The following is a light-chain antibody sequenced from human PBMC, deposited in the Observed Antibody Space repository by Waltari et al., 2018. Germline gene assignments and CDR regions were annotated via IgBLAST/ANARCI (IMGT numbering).Light chain of an antibody. CDR3: QQRRNWPLT. V-gene: IGKV3-11*01. CDR1: QSVGTY. J-gene: IGKJ4*01. Sequence: EIVLTQSQDILSFSPGESATLSCRASQSVGTYLAWYQQRPGQSPRLLIYDASYRATGIPARFSGSGSETDFTLTISSLQPEDFAVYYCQQRRNWPLTFGGGTRVQI. CDR2: DAS.